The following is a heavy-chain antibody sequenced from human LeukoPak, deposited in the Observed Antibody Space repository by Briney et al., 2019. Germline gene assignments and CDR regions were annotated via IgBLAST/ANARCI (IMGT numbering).Heavy chain of an antibody. Sequence: ASVKVSCKASGYTFTSYYMHWVRQAPGQGLEWMGWISAYNGNTNYAQKFQGRVTMTTDTSTSTAYMDLRSLRSDDTAVYYCARDLDQYSGRFGGFGHDFWGQGTLVTVSS. D-gene: IGHD1-26*01. CDR3: ARDLDQYSGRFGGFGHDF. CDR1: GYTFTSYY. CDR2: ISAYNGNT. J-gene: IGHJ4*02. V-gene: IGHV1-18*04.